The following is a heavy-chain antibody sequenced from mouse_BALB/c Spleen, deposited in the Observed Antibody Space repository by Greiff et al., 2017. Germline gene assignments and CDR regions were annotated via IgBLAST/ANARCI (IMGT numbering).Heavy chain of an antibody. J-gene: IGHJ1*01. CDR1: GFSLTSYD. CDR2: IWTGGGT. Sequence: QVQLKESGPGLVAPSQSLSITCTVSGFSLTSYDISWIRQPPGKGLEWLGVIWTGGGTNYNSAFMSRLSISKDNSKSQVFLKMNSLRTDDTAIYYCVRGGIRDYGSSHWYFDVWGAGTTVTVSS. CDR3: VRGGIRDYGSSHWYFDV. D-gene: IGHD1-1*01. V-gene: IGHV2-9-2*01.